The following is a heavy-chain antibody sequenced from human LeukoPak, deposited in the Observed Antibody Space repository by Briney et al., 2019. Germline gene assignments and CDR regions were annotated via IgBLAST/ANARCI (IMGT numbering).Heavy chain of an antibody. CDR2: MREDGSEI. CDR1: GFTFSYYW. D-gene: IGHD6-13*01. V-gene: IGHV3-7*01. Sequence: GGSLRLSCAASGFTFSYYWMSWVRQAPGKGLGWVANMREDGSEIYYVDSVKGRFTISRDNAQASLSLQMNSLRAEDTAVYFCARDRLQPGMVAAFHAFDVWGQGTMVTVSS. CDR3: ARDRLQPGMVAAFHAFDV. J-gene: IGHJ3*01.